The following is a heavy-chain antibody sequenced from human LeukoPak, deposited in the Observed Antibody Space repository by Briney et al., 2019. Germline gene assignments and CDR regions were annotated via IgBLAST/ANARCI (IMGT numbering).Heavy chain of an antibody. J-gene: IGHJ6*03. D-gene: IGHD3-10*01. V-gene: IGHV4-59*01. Sequence: SETLSLTCSVSGGSISGYYWSWIRQPPGKGLEWIGYIQYSGSTHYNPSLKSRVTISVDTSKNQFSLKLSSVTAADTAVYFCARRAHRWFGESNNPYYYYYMHVWGKGTTVTVSS. CDR2: IQYSGST. CDR3: ARRAHRWFGESNNPYYYYYMHV. CDR1: GGSISGYY.